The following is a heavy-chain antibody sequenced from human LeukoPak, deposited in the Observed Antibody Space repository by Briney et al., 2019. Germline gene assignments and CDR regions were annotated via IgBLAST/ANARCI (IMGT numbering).Heavy chain of an antibody. V-gene: IGHV3-48*01. J-gene: IGHJ3*02. CDR3: ARNNYYGSGDDAFDI. CDR2: ISSSSSTI. Sequence: PGGSLRLSCAASGFTFSSYSMNWVRQAPGKGLEWVSYISSSSSTIYYADSVKGRFTISRDNAKNSLYLQMNSLRAEDTAVYYCARNNYYGSGDDAFDIWGQGTMVTVSS. CDR1: GFTFSSYS. D-gene: IGHD3-10*01.